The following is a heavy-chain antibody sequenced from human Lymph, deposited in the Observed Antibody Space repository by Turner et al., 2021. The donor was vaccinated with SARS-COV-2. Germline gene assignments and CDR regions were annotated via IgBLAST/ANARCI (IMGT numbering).Heavy chain of an antibody. V-gene: IGHV3-33*01. CDR1: GFTFSIYG. D-gene: IGHD5-12*01. CDR3: ARVKGYNGYDLRYYYGMDV. CDR2: IWSDGTNK. J-gene: IGHJ6*02. Sequence: VPLGASGGGVVQAGGVLGPSLSPSGFTFSIYGMHWVRQAPGKGLEWVAVIWSDGTNKYYADSVKGRFTISRDNSKNTLYLQMNSLRAEDTAVYYCARVKGYNGYDLRYYYGMDVWGQGTTVTVSS.